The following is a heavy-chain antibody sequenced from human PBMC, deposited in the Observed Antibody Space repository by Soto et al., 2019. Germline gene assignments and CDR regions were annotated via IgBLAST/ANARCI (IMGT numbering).Heavy chain of an antibody. CDR1: GGSVSGGDHY. V-gene: IGHV4-61*08. CDR2: IFYTGST. J-gene: IGHJ6*02. Sequence: SETLSLTCNVSGGSVSGGDHYWNWIRQPPGKGLEWIAYIFYTGSTNYNPSLKSRVTISVDTSRKQFSLRLSSVTAADTAMYYCATANGSGSYPGTPPKYYYGMDVWGQGTTVTXSS. D-gene: IGHD3-10*01. CDR3: ATANGSGSYPGTPPKYYYGMDV.